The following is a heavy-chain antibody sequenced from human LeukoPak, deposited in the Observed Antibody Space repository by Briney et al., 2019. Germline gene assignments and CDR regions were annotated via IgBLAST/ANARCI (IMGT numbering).Heavy chain of an antibody. J-gene: IGHJ2*01. D-gene: IGHD2-15*01. Sequence: SETLSLTCTVSGGSISGYYWSWIRQPPGKGLEWIGYIYYSGSTNYNPSLKSRVTISVDSSKNQFSLKLSSVTAADAAVYYCGRIDSGGHGYFDLWGRGALVTVSS. CDR3: GRIDSGGHGYFDL. V-gene: IGHV4-59*08. CDR2: IYYSGST. CDR1: GGSISGYY.